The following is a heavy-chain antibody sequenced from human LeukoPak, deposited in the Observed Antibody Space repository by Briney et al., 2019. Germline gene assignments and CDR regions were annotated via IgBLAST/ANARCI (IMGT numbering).Heavy chain of an antibody. CDR1: GLTFSSYR. D-gene: IGHD3-3*01. V-gene: IGHV3-21*01. J-gene: IGHJ4*02. CDR2: ISSSSSYI. CDR3: ARDSEPDFWSGYYCLDY. Sequence: GGSLRLSCAPSGLTFSSYRVNWVRQAPGGGLEWVSSISSSSSYIYYADSVKGRFTISRDNAKNSLYLQMNSLRAEDTAVYYCARDSEPDFWSGYYCLDYWGQGTLVTVSS.